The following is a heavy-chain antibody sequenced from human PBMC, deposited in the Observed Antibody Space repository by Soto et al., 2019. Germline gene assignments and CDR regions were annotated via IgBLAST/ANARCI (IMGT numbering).Heavy chain of an antibody. CDR1: GFSFSSYW. D-gene: IGHD4-4*01. CDR2: IKEDGGEQ. Sequence: VGSLRLSCAASGFSFSSYWMSWVRQAPGKGPEWVANIKEDGGEQHYVDSVKGRFTISRDNTENSLFLQMNNLRAEDSAIYYCAITTSTVSYWFDPWGPGTQVTVSS. CDR3: AITTSTVSYWFDP. V-gene: IGHV3-7*03. J-gene: IGHJ5*02.